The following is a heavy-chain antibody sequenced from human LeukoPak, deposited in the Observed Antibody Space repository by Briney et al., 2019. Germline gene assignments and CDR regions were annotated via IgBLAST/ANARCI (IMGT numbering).Heavy chain of an antibody. CDR3: AKSGRHYDSSGYCFWDF. CDR1: GFTFSSSA. CDR2: ISNNGGYT. V-gene: IGHV3-23*01. J-gene: IGHJ4*02. D-gene: IGHD3-22*01. Sequence: GGSLRLSCAASGFTFSSSAMSWVRQAPGKGLEWVSAISNNGGYTYYADSVKGRFAISRDNSKNALYLQMNSLRAEDTAVYYCAKSGRHYDSSGYCFWDFWGQGTLVTVSS.